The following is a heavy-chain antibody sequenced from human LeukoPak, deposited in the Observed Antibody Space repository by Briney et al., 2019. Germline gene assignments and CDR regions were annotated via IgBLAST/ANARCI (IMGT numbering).Heavy chain of an antibody. D-gene: IGHD3-10*01. CDR2: ISSSGSTI. CDR3: ARARGPVYYCGMDV. Sequence: GGSLRLSCAASGFNFSTYEMNWVRQAPGQGLEWVSYISSSGSTIYYADSVKGRFTISRDNAKNSLYVQMNSLRAEDTAVYYCARARGPVYYCGMDVWGQGTTVAVSS. V-gene: IGHV3-48*03. CDR1: GFNFSTYE. J-gene: IGHJ6*02.